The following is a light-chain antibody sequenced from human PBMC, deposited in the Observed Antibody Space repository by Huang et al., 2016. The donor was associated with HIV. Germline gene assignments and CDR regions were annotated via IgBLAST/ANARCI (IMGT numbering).Light chain of an antibody. V-gene: IGKV1-5*03. Sequence: DIQMTQSPSTLSASVGDRVTITCRASQSVSTWFAWYQQKPGKAPKRLIYKASILESGVSSRFSGSGSGTEFTLTISSLQPDEFATYYCQQYNTFWTVGQGTKVDVK. CDR3: QQYNTFWT. CDR2: KAS. CDR1: QSVSTW. J-gene: IGKJ1*01.